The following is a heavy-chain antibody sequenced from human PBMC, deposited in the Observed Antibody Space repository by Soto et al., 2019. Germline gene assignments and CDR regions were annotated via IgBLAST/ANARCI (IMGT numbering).Heavy chain of an antibody. Sequence: SETLCLTCTVSGGSISSSFFYWGWIRQSPGKELEWIGNINWSGSTYYNPSLEGRVTISVDTSKNQFSLKVSSVTATDTAVYYCAESRRGYGNWFDPWGQGTLVTVSS. D-gene: IGHD5-12*01. CDR3: AESRRGYGNWFDP. CDR2: INWSGST. V-gene: IGHV4-39*01. J-gene: IGHJ5*02. CDR1: GGSISSSFFY.